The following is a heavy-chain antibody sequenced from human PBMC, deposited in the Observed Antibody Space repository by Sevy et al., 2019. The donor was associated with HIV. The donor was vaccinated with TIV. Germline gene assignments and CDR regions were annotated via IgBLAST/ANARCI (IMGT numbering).Heavy chain of an antibody. CDR3: VRDGNSSTWPFDY. V-gene: IGHV3-30*04. D-gene: IGHD6-13*01. CDR1: GFMFSSFA. CDR2: ISKDGMTQ. J-gene: IGHJ4*02. Sequence: GGSLRLSCAASGFMFSSFAMHWVRQAPGKGLEWVAYISKDGMTQQYAESVKGRFTFSRDNSKNTQYLQMNSLRIEDTAVYYCVRDGNSSTWPFDYWGQGTLVTVSS.